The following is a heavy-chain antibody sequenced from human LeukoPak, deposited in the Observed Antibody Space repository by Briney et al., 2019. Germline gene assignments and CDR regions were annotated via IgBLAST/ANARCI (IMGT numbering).Heavy chain of an antibody. CDR3: ARQQKTPGSGAFDI. Sequence: ASVTVSCKASGYTFTSYAMHWVRQASGQRLEWMGWINAGNGNTKYSQKFQGRVTITRDTSASTAYMELSSLRSEDTAVYYCARQQKTPGSGAFDIWGQGTMVTVSS. V-gene: IGHV1-3*01. J-gene: IGHJ3*02. D-gene: IGHD2-15*01. CDR2: INAGNGNT. CDR1: GYTFTSYA.